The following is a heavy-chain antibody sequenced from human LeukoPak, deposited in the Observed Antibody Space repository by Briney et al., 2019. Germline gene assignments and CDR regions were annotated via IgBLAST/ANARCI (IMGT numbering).Heavy chain of an antibody. V-gene: IGHV4-59*01. CDR1: GGSIISFY. CDR3: ARDGYGDRNFDY. Sequence: SETLSLTCTVSGGSIISFYWSWIRQPPGRGLEWNGYIYYSGSTNYNPSPKSRVSISVDTSKNQFSLNLSSVTAADTAVYYCARDGYGDRNFDYWGQGTLVTVSS. J-gene: IGHJ4*02. D-gene: IGHD4-17*01. CDR2: IYYSGST.